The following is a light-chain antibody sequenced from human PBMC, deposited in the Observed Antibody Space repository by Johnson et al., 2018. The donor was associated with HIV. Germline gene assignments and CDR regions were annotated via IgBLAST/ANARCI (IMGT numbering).Light chain of an antibody. CDR1: SPNIGNNY. CDR2: ENN. V-gene: IGLV1-51*02. J-gene: IGLJ1*01. CDR3: GTWDNSLTPFYV. Sequence: QSVLTQPPSVSAAPGQKVTISCSGSSPNIGNNYVSWYQELPGTALKLLIYENNKRPSGIPARFSGSTSGTSATLAITGLQPGDEADYYCGTWDNSLTPFYVFGTATKVTVL.